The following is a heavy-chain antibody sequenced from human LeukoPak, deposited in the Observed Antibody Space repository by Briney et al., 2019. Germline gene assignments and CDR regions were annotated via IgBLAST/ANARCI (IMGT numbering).Heavy chain of an antibody. J-gene: IGHJ3*02. CDR1: GDSTSSGGYS. CDR2: SYQSGNT. D-gene: IGHD3-22*01. CDR3: ARGDDSSGPEGAFDI. V-gene: IGHV4-30-2*01. Sequence: SQTLSLTCAVSGDSTSSGGYSWNWIRQPPGKVLEWIENSYQSGNTYNNPSLRSRVTISADRSKNQFSLKLSSVTAAGTAVYYCARGDDSSGPEGAFDIWGQGTMVTVSS.